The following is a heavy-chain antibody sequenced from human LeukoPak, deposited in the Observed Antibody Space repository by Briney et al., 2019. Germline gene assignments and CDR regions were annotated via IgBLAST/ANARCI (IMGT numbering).Heavy chain of an antibody. J-gene: IGHJ4*02. D-gene: IGHD6-19*01. Sequence: SETLSLTCTVSGGSISSYYWSWIRQPAGKGLEWIGRIYTSGSTNYNPSLKSRVTISVDTSKNQFSLKLSSVTAADTAVYYCARHSLRIAVAYYFDYWGQGTLVTVSS. CDR1: GGSISSYY. CDR2: IYTSGST. V-gene: IGHV4-4*07. CDR3: ARHSLRIAVAYYFDY.